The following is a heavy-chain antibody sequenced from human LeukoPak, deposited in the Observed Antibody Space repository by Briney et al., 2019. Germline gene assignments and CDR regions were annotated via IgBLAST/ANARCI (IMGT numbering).Heavy chain of an antibody. CDR1: GGSISSYY. CDR3: ALGASDYDFWSGYSGNWFDP. V-gene: IGHV4-59*01. J-gene: IGHJ5*02. CDR2: IYYSGST. Sequence: SETLSLTCTVSGGSISSYYWSWIRQPPGKGLEWIGYIYYSGSTNYNPSLKSRVTISVDTSKNQFSLKLSSVTAADTAVYYCALGASDYDFWSGYSGNWFDPWGQGTLVTASS. D-gene: IGHD3-3*01.